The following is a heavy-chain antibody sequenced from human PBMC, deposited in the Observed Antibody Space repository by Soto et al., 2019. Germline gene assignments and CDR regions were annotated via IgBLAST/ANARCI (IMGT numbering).Heavy chain of an antibody. J-gene: IGHJ4*02. Sequence: PSETLSLTCTVSGGSISSSSYYWGWIRQPPGKGLEWIGSIYYSGSTYYNPSLKSRVTISVDTSKNQFSLKLSSVTAEDTAVYYCARSMTTVVTLDYWGQGTLVTVSS. V-gene: IGHV4-39*01. CDR3: ARSMTTVVTLDY. D-gene: IGHD4-17*01. CDR1: GGSISSSSYY. CDR2: IYYSGST.